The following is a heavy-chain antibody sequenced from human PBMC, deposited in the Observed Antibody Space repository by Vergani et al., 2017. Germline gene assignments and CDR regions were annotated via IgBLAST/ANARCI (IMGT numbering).Heavy chain of an antibody. CDR3: ARDLRLLYNRFDP. J-gene: IGHJ5*02. V-gene: IGHV3-33*01. CDR2: TWYEGNNK. CDR1: GFTFNQYG. D-gene: IGHD1-14*01. Sequence: QVQLVESGGGVVQPGRSLRLSCAASGFTFNQYGMHWVRQAPGKGLEWVAVTWYEGNNKQYADSVKGRFTISRDHSKSTMYLQMNSLRDEDTGVYYCARDLRLLYNRFDPWGQGTLVAVSS.